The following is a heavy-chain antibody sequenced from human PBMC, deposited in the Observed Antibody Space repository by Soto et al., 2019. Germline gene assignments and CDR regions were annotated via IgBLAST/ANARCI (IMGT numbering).Heavy chain of an antibody. CDR1: GFTFSTST. V-gene: IGHV3-21*01. J-gene: IGHJ4*02. CDR2: INGRGNYI. Sequence: GVSLRLSCPSSGFTFSTSTMNWVRQAPGTGLEWVSSINGRGNYIYYAESVKGRFTIYRDNAKNSLYLQMDRLRAEDTALYYCVREDGKVGTNSAFDYWGLGALVTVSS. D-gene: IGHD1-26*01. CDR3: VREDGKVGTNSAFDY.